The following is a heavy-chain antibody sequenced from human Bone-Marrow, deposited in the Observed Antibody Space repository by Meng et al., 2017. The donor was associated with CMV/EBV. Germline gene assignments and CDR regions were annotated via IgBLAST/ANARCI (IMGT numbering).Heavy chain of an antibody. CDR2: VSAYNGNT. D-gene: IGHD6-6*01. Sequence: ASVKVSCKASGYTFSSYEINWVRKAPGQGLEWMGWVSAYNGNTNYAQQFQGRVTMNTDKSTSTGYMELRSLRSDDAAVYYCARGIGSSSWFDYWGQGTLVTVSS. CDR1: GYTFSSYE. J-gene: IGHJ4*02. V-gene: IGHV1-18*01. CDR3: ARGIGSSSWFDY.